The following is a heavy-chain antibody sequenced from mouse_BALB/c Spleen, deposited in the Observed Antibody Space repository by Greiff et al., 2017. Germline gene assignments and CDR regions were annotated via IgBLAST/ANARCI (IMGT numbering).Heavy chain of an antibody. J-gene: IGHJ4*01. CDR1: GYTFTSYW. Sequence: VQLQQSGAELAKPGASVKMSCKASGYTFTSYWMHWVKQRPGQGLEWIGYINPSTGYTEYNQKFKDKATLTADKSSSTAYMQLSSLTSEDSAVYYCARHEGGDYAMDYWGQGTSVTVSS. CDR2: INPSTGYT. V-gene: IGHV1-7*01. CDR3: ARHEGGDYAMDY.